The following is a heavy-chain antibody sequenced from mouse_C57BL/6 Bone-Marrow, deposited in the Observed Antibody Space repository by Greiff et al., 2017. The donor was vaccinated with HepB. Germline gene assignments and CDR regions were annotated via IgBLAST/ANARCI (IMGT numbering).Heavy chain of an antibody. CDR2: ISGGGGNT. J-gene: IGHJ4*01. V-gene: IGHV5-9*01. CDR3: ARQEARPYYAMDY. CDR1: GFTFSSYT. Sequence: DVHLVESGGGLVKPGGSLKLSCAASGFTFSSYTMSWVRQTPEKRLEWVATISGGGGNTYYPDSVKGRFTISRDNAKNTLYLQMSSLRSEDTALYYCARQEARPYYAMDYWGQGTSVTVSS.